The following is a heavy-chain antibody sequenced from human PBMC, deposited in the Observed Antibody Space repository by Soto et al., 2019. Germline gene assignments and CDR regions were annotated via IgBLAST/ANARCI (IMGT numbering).Heavy chain of an antibody. CDR2: MNPNRGNT. CDR1: GYTFTSYD. CDR3: ATDAAALGNAY. V-gene: IGHV1-8*01. D-gene: IGHD2-2*01. Sequence: QVQLVQSGAEVKKPGASVKVSCKASGYTFTSYDINWVRQATGQGLEWKGWMNPNRGNTGYAQKSQGRVTMTRNTSITTAYMALSRLSSADTAVYYSATDAAALGNAYWGQGTLVTLSS. J-gene: IGHJ4*02.